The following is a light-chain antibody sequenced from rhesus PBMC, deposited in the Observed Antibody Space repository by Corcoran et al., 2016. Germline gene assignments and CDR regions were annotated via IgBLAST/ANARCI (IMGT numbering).Light chain of an antibody. CDR2: WAS. CDR3: QQYYSTPLT. V-gene: IGKV4-1*01. J-gene: IGKJ3*01. Sequence: DIVMTQSPDSLAVSLGERVTINCKSSQSLLYSSNNKNYLAWYQQKPGQAPNLLNYWASTQESGVPNRFNGSGAGTDFTLTISGLQAEDVAVYYCQQYYSTPLTFGPGTKLDI. CDR1: QSLLYSSNNKNY.